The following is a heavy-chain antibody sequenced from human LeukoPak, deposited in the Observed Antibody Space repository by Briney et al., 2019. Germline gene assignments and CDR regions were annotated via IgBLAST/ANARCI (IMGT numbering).Heavy chain of an antibody. D-gene: IGHD4-23*01. CDR1: GFTFSSYS. Sequence: GGSLRLSCAASGFTFSSYSMNWVRQAPGKGLEWVSSISSSSSYIYYADSVKGRFTISRDNAKNSLYLQMNSLRAEDTAVYYCARDRAYGGNSFFCGMDVWGQGTTVTVSS. CDR2: ISSSSSYI. J-gene: IGHJ6*02. V-gene: IGHV3-21*01. CDR3: ARDRAYGGNSFFCGMDV.